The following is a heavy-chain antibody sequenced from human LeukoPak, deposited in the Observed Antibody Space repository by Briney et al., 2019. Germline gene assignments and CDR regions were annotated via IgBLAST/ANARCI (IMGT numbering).Heavy chain of an antibody. D-gene: IGHD2-2*01. CDR3: AKDCSSTSCYSD. CDR2: SSAYNGNT. CDR1: GYTFTSYG. J-gene: IGHJ4*02. V-gene: IGHV1-18*01. Sequence: ASVKLSCKASGYTFTSYGISWVRQAPGQGLEWMGWSSAYNGNTNYAQKLQGRVTMTTDTSTSTVYMELRSLRSDDTAVYYCAKDCSSTSCYSDWGQGTLVTVSS.